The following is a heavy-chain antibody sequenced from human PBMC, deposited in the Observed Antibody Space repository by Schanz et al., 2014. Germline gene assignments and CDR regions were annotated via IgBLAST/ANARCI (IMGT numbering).Heavy chain of an antibody. J-gene: IGHJ6*02. Sequence: EVQLVESGGALVQPGGSLRLSCAASGFTFSRYAMHWVRQAPGKGLEWVSHISGSSIHKNYADSVKGRFSISRDNGETSVYLQINSLRVEDTAVYYCARFLARYQYYGVDVWGQGTTVIVSS. CDR1: GFTFSRYA. CDR2: ISGSSIHK. V-gene: IGHV3-48*04. CDR3: ARFLARYQYYGVDV. D-gene: IGHD3-3*01.